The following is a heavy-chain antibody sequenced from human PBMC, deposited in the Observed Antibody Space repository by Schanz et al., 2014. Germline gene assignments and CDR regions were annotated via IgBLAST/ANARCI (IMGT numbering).Heavy chain of an antibody. J-gene: IGHJ3*02. CDR2: ISRDGTTS. Sequence: VQLVESGGGLVQPGGSLRLSCAASGFIFNDYYMNWIRQAPGKGLEWLSYISRDGTTSYYADFVKGRFTISRDNAKNSLYLEMTSLRGEDTAVYYCARENLNWEAFDIWGQGTVVTVSS. D-gene: IGHD7-27*01. CDR1: GFIFNDYY. V-gene: IGHV3-11*01. CDR3: ARENLNWEAFDI.